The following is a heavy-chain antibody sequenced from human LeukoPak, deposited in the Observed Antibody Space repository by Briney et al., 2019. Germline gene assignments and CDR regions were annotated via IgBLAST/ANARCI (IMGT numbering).Heavy chain of an antibody. D-gene: IGHD3-22*01. CDR3: AKPFPSSGYYDRVQYYFDY. CDR1: GFTFSSYG. V-gene: IGHV3-30*02. J-gene: IGHJ4*02. Sequence: GGSLRLSCAASGFTFSSYGMHWVRQAPGKGLEWVAFIRYDGSNKYYADSVKGRFTISRDNSKNTLYLQMNSLRAEDTAVYYCAKPFPSSGYYDRVQYYFDYWGQGTLVTVSS. CDR2: IRYDGSNK.